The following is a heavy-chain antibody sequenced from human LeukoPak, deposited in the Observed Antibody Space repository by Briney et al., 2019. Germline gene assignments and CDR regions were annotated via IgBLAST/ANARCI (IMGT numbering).Heavy chain of an antibody. Sequence: ASVKVSCKASGYTFTSYGISWVRQAPGQGLEWMGWISAYNGNTNYAQKLQGRVTMTRDTSTSTAYMELRSLRSDDTAVYYCARVKAVAVDFDYWGQGTLVTVSS. CDR3: ARVKAVAVDFDY. J-gene: IGHJ4*02. D-gene: IGHD6-19*01. CDR2: ISAYNGNT. CDR1: GYTFTSYG. V-gene: IGHV1-18*01.